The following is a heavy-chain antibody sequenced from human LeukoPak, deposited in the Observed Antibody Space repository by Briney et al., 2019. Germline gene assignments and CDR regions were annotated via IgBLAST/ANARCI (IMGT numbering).Heavy chain of an antibody. Sequence: PGGSLRLSCAASGFTFSLSAMTWDRQAPGKGLECVSTISNSGGTTYYADSVKGRFSISRDNSKNTLSLEMSSLRTEDTAIYYCAKESFRPALLDFWGQGSLVTVSS. CDR3: AKESFRPALLDF. J-gene: IGHJ4*02. V-gene: IGHV3-23*01. CDR1: GFTFSLSA. CDR2: ISNSGGTT. D-gene: IGHD2-21*01.